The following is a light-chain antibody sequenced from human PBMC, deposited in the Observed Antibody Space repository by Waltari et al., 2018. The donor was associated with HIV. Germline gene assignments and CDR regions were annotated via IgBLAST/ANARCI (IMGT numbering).Light chain of an antibody. Sequence: QSALTQPASVSGSPGQSITISCTGANTDIGLYNLVSWYRQHPGKAPQLVIYAVNTRPSGGSDRFSGSKSGNTASLTISSLQAEDEADYYCSSYSSTDSLLFGGGTKLTVL. V-gene: IGLV2-14*01. CDR3: SSYSSTDSLL. CDR1: NTDIGLYNL. J-gene: IGLJ2*01. CDR2: AVN.